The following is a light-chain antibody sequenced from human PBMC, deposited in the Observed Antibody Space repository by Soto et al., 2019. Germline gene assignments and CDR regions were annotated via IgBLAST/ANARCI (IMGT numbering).Light chain of an antibody. Sequence: DVVLTQTPLFSPVTLGQPASISCRSSQSLVHSVGNTYLSWLQQRPGQPPRLLIYKISNRFFGVPDRLSGSGAGTDFTLRISRVEAEDVGIYYCMQVTHFPYPFGQASKLEI. CDR2: KIS. J-gene: IGKJ2*01. V-gene: IGKV2-24*01. CDR3: MQVTHFPYP. CDR1: QSLVHSVGNTY.